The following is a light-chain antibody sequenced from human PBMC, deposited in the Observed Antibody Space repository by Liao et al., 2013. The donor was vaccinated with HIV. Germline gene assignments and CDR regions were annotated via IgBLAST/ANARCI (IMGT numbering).Light chain of an antibody. CDR2: QDT. CDR3: QAWDNTTVV. V-gene: IGLV3-21*01. Sequence: SYVLTQPPSVSVAPGKTARITCGGNNIGSKSVHWYQQKPGQSPVLVIYQDTKRPSVIPERFSGSNSGNTATLTIGGTQATDEADYYCQAWDNTTVVFGGGTKLTVL. CDR1: NIGSKS. J-gene: IGLJ2*01.